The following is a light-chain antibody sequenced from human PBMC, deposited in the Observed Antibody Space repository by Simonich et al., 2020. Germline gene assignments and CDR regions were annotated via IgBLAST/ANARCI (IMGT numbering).Light chain of an antibody. J-gene: IGKJ2*01. CDR2: WAS. Sequence: DIVMTQSPDSLAVSLCDRATINCKSSQSVLYSSNNKNYLAWYQQKPGQPPKLLIYWASTRESGVPDRFSCSGSGTDFTLTISSLQAEDVAVYYCQQYYSTPYTFGQGTKLEIK. CDR1: QSVLYSSNNKNY. V-gene: IGKV4-1*01. CDR3: QQYYSTPYT.